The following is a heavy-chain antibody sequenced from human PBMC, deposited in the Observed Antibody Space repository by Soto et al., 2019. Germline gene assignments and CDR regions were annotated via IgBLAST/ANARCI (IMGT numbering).Heavy chain of an antibody. V-gene: IGHV1-3*05. D-gene: IGHD2-2*01. CDR3: ATSTYCSSSTCYQWYGMDV. CDR2: INAGNGNS. CDR1: GYPFSNYA. Sequence: QVQLVQSGAEEKKPGASVKVSCKASGYPFSNYAMHWVRQAPGQGLEWMGWINAGNGNSKYSQTFQGRVTITRDTSANTAYMELDSLRSEDTAVYYCATSTYCSSSTCYQWYGMDVWGQGTTVTVSS. J-gene: IGHJ6*02.